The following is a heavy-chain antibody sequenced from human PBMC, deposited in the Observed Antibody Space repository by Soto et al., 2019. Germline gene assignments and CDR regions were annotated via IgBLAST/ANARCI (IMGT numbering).Heavy chain of an antibody. J-gene: IGHJ4*02. CDR3: ANSGEFDY. CDR2: ITSDGSRR. CDR1: GFTFSNFC. D-gene: IGHD1-26*01. Sequence: GGSLRLSCAASGFTFSNFCLHWVRQAPGKGLEWVAIITSDGSRRFYADSVKGRFTLSRDNSKNTLYLQMNSLRPEDTAVYYCANSGEFDYWGQGTLVTVSS. V-gene: IGHV3-30*18.